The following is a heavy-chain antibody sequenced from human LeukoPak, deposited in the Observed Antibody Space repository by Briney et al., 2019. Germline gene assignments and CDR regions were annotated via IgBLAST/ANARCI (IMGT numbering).Heavy chain of an antibody. J-gene: IGHJ5*02. D-gene: IGHD3-10*01. CDR2: ISAYNGNT. Sequence: GASVKVSCKASGYTFTSYGMSWVRQAPGQGLEWMGWISAYNGNTNYAQKLQGRVTMTTDTSTSTAYMELRSLRSDDTAVYYCARSGLLWFGELLWNWFDPWGQGTLVTVSS. V-gene: IGHV1-18*01. CDR1: GYTFTSYG. CDR3: ARSGLLWFGELLWNWFDP.